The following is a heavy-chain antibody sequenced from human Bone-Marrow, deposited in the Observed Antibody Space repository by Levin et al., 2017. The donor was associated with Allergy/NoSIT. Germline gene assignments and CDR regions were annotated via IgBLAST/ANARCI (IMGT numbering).Heavy chain of an antibody. CDR3: ASDFLYDNGMDV. CDR1: GYSFISYW. CDR2: IYPGDSDT. Sequence: ASVKVSCKGSGYSFISYWIAWVRQTPGKGLEWMGSIYPGDSDTKYSPPFLGQVTISVDKTISTAYLQWNSLKASDTAIYYCASDFLYDNGMDVWGQGTTVTVSS. D-gene: IGHD3/OR15-3a*01. V-gene: IGHV5-51*01. J-gene: IGHJ6*02.